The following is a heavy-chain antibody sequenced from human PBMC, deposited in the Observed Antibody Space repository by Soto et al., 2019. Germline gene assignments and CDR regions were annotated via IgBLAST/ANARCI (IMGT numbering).Heavy chain of an antibody. CDR2: INAGNGNT. CDR1: GYTFTSYA. CDR3: ARGFPLWCDP. V-gene: IGHV1-3*05. J-gene: IGHJ5*02. Sequence: QVQLVQSGAEEKKPGATVKVSCKASGYTFTSYAMDWVRQAPGQRLEWMGWINAGNGNTKYSQKFQGRVTITRDTSARTAYRELSSLRSEDTAVYYCARGFPLWCDPWGQGTLVTVSS. D-gene: IGHD3-3*01.